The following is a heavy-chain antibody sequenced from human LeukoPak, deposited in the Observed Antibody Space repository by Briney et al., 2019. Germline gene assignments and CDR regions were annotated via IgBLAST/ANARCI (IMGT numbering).Heavy chain of an antibody. CDR3: ARASQTIVVGAYDFDY. CDR1: GYTFTSYG. V-gene: IGHV1-18*01. CDR2: ISAYNGNT. D-gene: IGHD1-26*01. J-gene: IGHJ4*02. Sequence: ASVKVSCKASGYTFTSYGISWVRQAPGQGLEWMGWISAYNGNTNYAQKLQGRVTMTTDTSTSTAYMELRSLRSDDTAAYYCARASQTIVVGAYDFDYWGQGTLVTVSS.